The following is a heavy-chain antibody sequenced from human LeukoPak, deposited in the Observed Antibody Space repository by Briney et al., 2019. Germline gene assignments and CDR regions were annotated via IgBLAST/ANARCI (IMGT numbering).Heavy chain of an antibody. CDR1: GFTFSSYG. Sequence: GGSLRLSCAASGFTFSSYGMHWVCQAPGKGLEWVAVISYDGSNKYYADSVKGRFTISRDNSKNTLYLQMNSLRAEDTAVYYCAKDVGWLQAPFDYWGQGTLVTVSS. CDR3: AKDVGWLQAPFDY. J-gene: IGHJ4*02. CDR2: ISYDGSNK. D-gene: IGHD5-24*01. V-gene: IGHV3-30*18.